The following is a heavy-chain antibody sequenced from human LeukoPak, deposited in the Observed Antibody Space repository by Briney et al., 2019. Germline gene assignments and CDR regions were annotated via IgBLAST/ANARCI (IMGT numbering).Heavy chain of an antibody. Sequence: SETLSPTCTVSGGSISSGGYYWSWIRQHPGKGLEWIGYIYYSGSTYYNPSLKSRVTISVDTSKNQFSLKLSSVTAADTAVYYCARSKYQLLSQYNWFDPWGQGTLVTVSS. CDR2: IYYSGST. J-gene: IGHJ5*02. D-gene: IGHD2-2*01. CDR1: GGSISSGGYY. V-gene: IGHV4-31*03. CDR3: ARSKYQLLSQYNWFDP.